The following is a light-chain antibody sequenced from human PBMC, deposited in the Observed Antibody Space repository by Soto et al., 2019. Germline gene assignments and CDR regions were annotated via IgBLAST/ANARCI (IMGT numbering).Light chain of an antibody. J-gene: IGLJ3*02. CDR1: SSDVGGYDF. CDR3: CSYAGTYTMV. CDR2: DVR. V-gene: IGLV2-11*01. Sequence: QSALTQPRSVSGSPGQSVTISCTGSSSDVGGYDFVSWYPQHPGKAPKLMMSDVRERPSGVPDRCSGSQSANTASLTISGLQDDDESDYYCCSYAGTYTMVFGGGTKLTVL.